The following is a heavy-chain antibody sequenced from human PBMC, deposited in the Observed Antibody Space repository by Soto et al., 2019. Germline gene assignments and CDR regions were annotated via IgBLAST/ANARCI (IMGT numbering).Heavy chain of an antibody. CDR1: GFTFSSYS. J-gene: IGHJ6*02. Sequence: PGGSLRLSCAASGFTFSSYSMNWVRQAPGKGLEWVSYISSSSSTIYYADSVKGRFTISRDNAKNSLYLQMNSLRDEDTAVYYYARGWGATAFIYGMDVWGQGTTVTVSS. CDR2: ISSSSSTI. CDR3: ARGWGATAFIYGMDV. V-gene: IGHV3-48*02. D-gene: IGHD3-16*01.